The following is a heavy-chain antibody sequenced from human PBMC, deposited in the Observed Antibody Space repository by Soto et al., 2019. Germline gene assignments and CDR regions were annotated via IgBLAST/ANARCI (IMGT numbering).Heavy chain of an antibody. D-gene: IGHD3-10*01. CDR3: ARGRGYYGSGSYLRDY. CDR2: MNPNSGNT. Sequence: ASVKVSCKASGYTFTSYDINWVRQATGQGLEWMGWMNPNSGNTGYAQKFQGRVTMTRNTSISTAYMELSSLRSEDTAVYYCARGRGYYGSGSYLRDYCGQGTLVTVYS. V-gene: IGHV1-8*01. J-gene: IGHJ4*02. CDR1: GYTFTSYD.